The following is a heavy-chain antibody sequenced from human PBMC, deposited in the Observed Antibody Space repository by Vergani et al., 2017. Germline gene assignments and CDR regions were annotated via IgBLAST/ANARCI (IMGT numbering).Heavy chain of an antibody. V-gene: IGHV3-33*01. CDR3: ARDPADTAMIPYYYYYMDV. CDR1: GFTFRSYG. J-gene: IGHJ6*03. CDR2: RWYDGSNK. D-gene: IGHD5-18*01. Sequence: QVQLVESGGGVVQPGRSLRLSCAASGFTFRSYGMHWVRQAPGKGLEWVAVRWYDGSNKYYADAVKGRFTISRDNSKNTLYLQMNSLRAEDTAVYYCARDPADTAMIPYYYYYMDVGGEGTTVTVSS.